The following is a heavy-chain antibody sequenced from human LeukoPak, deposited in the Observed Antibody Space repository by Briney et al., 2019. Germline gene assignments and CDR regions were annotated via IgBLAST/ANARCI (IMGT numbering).Heavy chain of an antibody. CDR2: ISYDGSNK. Sequence: PGRSLRLSCAASGFTFSSYGMHWVRQAPGKGLEWVAVISYDGSNKYYADSVKGRFIISRDNSKNTLYLQMNSLRAEDTAVYYCAKGRPGFYSSGWYPWSWFDPWGQGTLVTVSS. V-gene: IGHV3-30*18. D-gene: IGHD6-19*01. CDR1: GFTFSSYG. CDR3: AKGRPGFYSSGWYPWSWFDP. J-gene: IGHJ5*02.